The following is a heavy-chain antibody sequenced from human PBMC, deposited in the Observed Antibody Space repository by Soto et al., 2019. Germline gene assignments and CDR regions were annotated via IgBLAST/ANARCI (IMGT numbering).Heavy chain of an antibody. CDR3: LKEGYYYDSSGYYYGWFDP. D-gene: IGHD3-22*01. V-gene: IGHV3-21*01. Sequence: GGSLRLSCAASGFTFSSYSMNWVRQAPGKGLEWVSSISSSSSYIYYADSVKGRFTISRDNAKNTLYLQMSSLRAEDTAVYYCLKEGYYYDSSGYYYGWFDPWGQGTLVTVSS. CDR2: ISSSSSYI. CDR1: GFTFSSYS. J-gene: IGHJ5*02.